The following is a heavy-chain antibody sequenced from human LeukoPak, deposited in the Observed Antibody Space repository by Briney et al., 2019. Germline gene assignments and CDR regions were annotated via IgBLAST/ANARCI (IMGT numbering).Heavy chain of an antibody. D-gene: IGHD3-3*01. J-gene: IGHJ3*02. Sequence: PGGSLRLSCAASGFTFSSYEMNWVRQAPGKGLEWVPYISSSGSTIYYADSVKGRFTISRDNAKNSLYLQMNSLRAEDTAVYYCVSWYYDFWSGRDAFDIWGQGTMVTVSS. CDR1: GFTFSSYE. CDR3: VSWYYDFWSGRDAFDI. CDR2: ISSSGSTI. V-gene: IGHV3-48*03.